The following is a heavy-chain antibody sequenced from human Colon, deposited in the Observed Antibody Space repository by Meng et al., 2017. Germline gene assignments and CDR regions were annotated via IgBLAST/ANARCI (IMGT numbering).Heavy chain of an antibody. Sequence: QPQLQESGPGLVKPSEALSLTGSVSGGSISTSGYYWGWIRQPPGKGLEWIGSIGHSGFTYYTPSLKSRVTVSTDTSRNQFFLWLTSVTAADTAVYYCVRSSAWVRTGFDPWGQGTLVTVSS. J-gene: IGHJ5*02. CDR1: GGSISTSGYY. D-gene: IGHD6-25*01. V-gene: IGHV4-39*01. CDR3: VRSSAWVRTGFDP. CDR2: IGHSGFT.